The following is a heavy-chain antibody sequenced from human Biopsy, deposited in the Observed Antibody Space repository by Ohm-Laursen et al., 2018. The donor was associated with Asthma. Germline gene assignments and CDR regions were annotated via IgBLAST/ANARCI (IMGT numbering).Heavy chain of an antibody. CDR3: VKDIRLQLWGFDS. CDR2: VSWNSGSI. CDR1: GFTFDDYA. J-gene: IGHJ4*02. Sequence: SLRLSCAASGFTFDDYAMHWVRQAPGKGLEWVSGVSWNSGSIDYAVSVKGRFTISRDNAKNSLDLQMNSLRGADTALYYCVKDIRLQLWGFDSWGQGTLVTVSS. D-gene: IGHD6-13*01. V-gene: IGHV3-9*01.